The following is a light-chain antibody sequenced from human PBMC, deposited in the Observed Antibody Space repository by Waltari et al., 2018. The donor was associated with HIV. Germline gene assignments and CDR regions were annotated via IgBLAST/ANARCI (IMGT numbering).Light chain of an antibody. Sequence: QSVLTQPPSVSAAPGQKVTISCPGSTSNIVNNYVSWYQRHPGTAPKLPLSYRSERPSGIPDRFSGSNAGTSATLGITGLQTGDEADYYCGTWDSSLSAVVFGTGTKVTVL. CDR3: GTWDSSLSAVV. J-gene: IGLJ1*01. V-gene: IGLV1-51*01. CDR2: YRS. CDR1: TSNIVNNY.